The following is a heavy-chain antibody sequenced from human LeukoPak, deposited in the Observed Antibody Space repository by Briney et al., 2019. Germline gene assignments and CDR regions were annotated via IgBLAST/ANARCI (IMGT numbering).Heavy chain of an antibody. CDR3: ARAFRAYCGGDCYEEGFDY. Sequence: SGTLSLTCTVSGGSISSYYWSWIRQPPGKGLEWIGYIYYSGSTNYNPSLRSRVTISVDTSKNQFSLKLYSVTAADTAVYYCARAFRAYCGGDCYEEGFDYWGQGTLVTVSS. V-gene: IGHV4-59*08. D-gene: IGHD2-21*02. CDR2: IYYSGST. J-gene: IGHJ4*02. CDR1: GGSISSYY.